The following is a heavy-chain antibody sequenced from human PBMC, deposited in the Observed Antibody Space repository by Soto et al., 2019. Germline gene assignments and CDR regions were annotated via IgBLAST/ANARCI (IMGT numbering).Heavy chain of an antibody. D-gene: IGHD3-16*01. CDR1: GFTFSSYA. CDR2: ISYDGSNK. V-gene: IGHV3-30-3*01. Sequence: QVQLVESGGGVVQPGRSLRLSCAASGFTFSSYAMHWVRQAPGKGLEWVAVISYDGSNKYYADSVKGRFTISRDNSKNTLYLQMNSLRAEDMAVYYCARDPGRGLSWFDPWGQGTLVTVSS. CDR3: ARDPGRGLSWFDP. J-gene: IGHJ5*02.